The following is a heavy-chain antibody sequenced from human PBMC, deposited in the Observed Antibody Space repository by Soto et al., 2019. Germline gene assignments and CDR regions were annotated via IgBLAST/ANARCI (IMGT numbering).Heavy chain of an antibody. J-gene: IGHJ3*02. Sequence: SETLSLTCTVSGGSISSGGYYWSWIRQHPGKGLEWIGYIYYSGSTYYNPSLKSRVTISVDTSKNQFSLKLSSVTAADAAVYYCARVARITMVRGVPNDAFDIWGQGTMVTVSS. D-gene: IGHD3-10*01. CDR3: ARVARITMVRGVPNDAFDI. CDR1: GGSISSGGYY. CDR2: IYYSGST. V-gene: IGHV4-31*03.